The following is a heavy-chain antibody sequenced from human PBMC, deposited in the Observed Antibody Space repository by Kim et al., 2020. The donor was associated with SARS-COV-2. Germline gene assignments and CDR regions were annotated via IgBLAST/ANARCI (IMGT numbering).Heavy chain of an antibody. V-gene: IGHV3-30-3*01. J-gene: IGHJ6*03. D-gene: IGHD2-15*01. CDR3: ARDLRATYYYMDV. CDR1: GFTFSSYA. CDR2: ISYDGSNK. Sequence: GGSLRLSCAASGFTFSSYAIHWVRQAPGKGLEWVAVISYDGSNKYYADSVKGRFTISSDNSKTTLHLQMNSLRAEDTAVYYSARDLRATYYYMDVWAKGT.